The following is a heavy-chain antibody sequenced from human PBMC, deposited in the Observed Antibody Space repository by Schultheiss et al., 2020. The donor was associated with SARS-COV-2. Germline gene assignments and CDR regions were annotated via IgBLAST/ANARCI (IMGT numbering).Heavy chain of an antibody. CDR1: GGSISSYY. D-gene: IGHD3-3*01. CDR3: ARHADFPTYYYMDV. Sequence: SQTLSLTCTVSGGSISSYYWSWIRQPPGKGLEWIGYIYYSGSTYYNQSLKSRVTISVDTSKNQFSLKLSSVTAADTAVYYCARHADFPTYYYMDVWGKGTTVTVAS. V-gene: IGHV4-59*08. J-gene: IGHJ6*03. CDR2: IYYSGST.